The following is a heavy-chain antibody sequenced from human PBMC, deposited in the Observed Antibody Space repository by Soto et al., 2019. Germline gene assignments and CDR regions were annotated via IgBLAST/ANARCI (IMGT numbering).Heavy chain of an antibody. Sequence: GGSLRLSCAASGFTFSSYAMHWVRQAPGKGLEWVAVISYDGSNKYYADSVKGRFTISRDNSKNTLYLQMNSLRAEDTAVYYCARGRRINDYWGQGTLVTAPQ. V-gene: IGHV3-30-3*01. CDR2: ISYDGSNK. J-gene: IGHJ4*02. CDR1: GFTFSSYA. CDR3: ARGRRINDY.